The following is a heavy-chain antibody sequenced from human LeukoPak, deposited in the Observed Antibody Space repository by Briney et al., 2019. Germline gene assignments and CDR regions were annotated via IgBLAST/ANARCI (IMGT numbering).Heavy chain of an antibody. CDR1: GFTFSSYA. V-gene: IGHV3-23*01. CDR2: ISGSGGST. CDR3: ATPRSRGSSGWTNAFDI. D-gene: IGHD6-19*01. Sequence: PGGSLRLSCAASGFTFSSYAMSWVRQAPGKGLEWVSAISGSGGSTYYADSVKGRFTISRDNSKNTLYLQMNSLRAEDTAVYYCATPRSRGSSGWTNAFDIWGQGTMVTVSS. J-gene: IGHJ3*02.